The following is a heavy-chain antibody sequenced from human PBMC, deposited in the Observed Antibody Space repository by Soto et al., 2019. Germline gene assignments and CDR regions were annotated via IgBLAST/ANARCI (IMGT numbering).Heavy chain of an antibody. CDR1: GGSISSGGYY. CDR3: ARHNYDSSGTAVDV. V-gene: IGHV4-31*03. J-gene: IGHJ6*04. Sequence: QVQLQESGPGLVKPSQTLSLTCTVSGGSISSGGYYWSWIRQHPGKGLEWIGYIYYSGSTYYNPYLNSRFTISVDTSKNQFSLKLSSVTAADAAVYYCARHNYDSSGTAVDVWGEGSTVTGSS. D-gene: IGHD3-22*01. CDR2: IYYSGST.